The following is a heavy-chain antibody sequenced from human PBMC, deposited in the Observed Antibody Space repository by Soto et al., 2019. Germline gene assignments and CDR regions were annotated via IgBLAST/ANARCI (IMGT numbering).Heavy chain of an antibody. CDR1: GGSISSSSYY. CDR3: ARHDPGPGDNWFDP. CDR2: IYYSGST. J-gene: IGHJ5*02. V-gene: IGHV4-39*01. D-gene: IGHD3-10*01. Sequence: QLQLQESGPGLVKPSETLSLTCTVSGGSISSSSYYWGWIRQPPGKGLEWIGSIYYSGSTYYNPSLKSGVTISVDTSKNQFSLKLSSVTAADTAVYYCARHDPGPGDNWFDPWGQGTLVTVSS.